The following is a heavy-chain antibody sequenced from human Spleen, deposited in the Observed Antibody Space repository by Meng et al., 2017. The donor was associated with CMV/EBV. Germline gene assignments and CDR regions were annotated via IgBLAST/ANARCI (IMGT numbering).Heavy chain of an antibody. CDR3: ARERVVVWYYYGMDV. CDR2: ISAYNGNT. D-gene: IGHD2-21*01. Sequence: ASVKVSCKASGYTFTSYGISWVRQAPGQGLEWMGWISAYNGNTNYAQKLQGRVTMTTDTSTSTAYMELRSLRSDDTAVYYCARERVVVWYYYGMDVWGQGTTVPSP. V-gene: IGHV1-18*01. CDR1: GYTFTSYG. J-gene: IGHJ6*02.